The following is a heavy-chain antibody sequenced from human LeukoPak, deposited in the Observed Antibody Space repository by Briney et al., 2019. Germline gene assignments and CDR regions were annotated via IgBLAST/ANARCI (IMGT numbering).Heavy chain of an antibody. D-gene: IGHD6-19*01. V-gene: IGHV4-39*01. J-gene: IGHJ6*03. CDR1: GVSIRGDTYY. CDR3: ARLWDSTGLYFYYYMDA. CDR2: YHIGNT. Sequence: SETLSLTCTVSGVSIRGDTYYWGWIRQPPGKGLEWIGNYHIGNTYYNPSLKSRVTISEDTSKNQFSLRVNSVTAADTAVYYCARLWDSTGLYFYYYMDAWGEGTTVTVSS.